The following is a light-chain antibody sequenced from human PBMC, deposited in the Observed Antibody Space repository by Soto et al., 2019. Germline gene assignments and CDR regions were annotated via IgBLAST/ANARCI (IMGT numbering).Light chain of an antibody. J-gene: IGKJ1*01. CDR2: GAS. V-gene: IGKV3D-15*01. CDR1: QSVRSN. CDR3: QHYNSYSEA. Sequence: EIVMTQSPDTLSVSAGERAALSCRASQSVRSNLAWYQQKPGQAPRLLIYGASTRATGIPARFSGSGSGTEYTLTISRLQPDDFATYYCQHYNSYSEAFGQGTKVDIK.